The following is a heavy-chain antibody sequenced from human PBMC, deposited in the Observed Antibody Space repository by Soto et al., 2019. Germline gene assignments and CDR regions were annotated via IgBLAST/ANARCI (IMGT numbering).Heavy chain of an antibody. Sequence: EVHLVESGGDLVKPGGSLRLSCAVSGFTFTNAWMNWVRQAPGKGLEWVGRIKSKNDGGTTEYAAPVKGRLIITRDDSKNTVYLQMNSLRTEDTGVYYCTTGLTYYSDSSGYYFDAWGQGTLVTVSS. D-gene: IGHD3-22*01. CDR1: GFTFTNAW. CDR3: TTGLTYYSDSSGYYFDA. CDR2: IKSKNDGGTT. J-gene: IGHJ4*02. V-gene: IGHV3-15*07.